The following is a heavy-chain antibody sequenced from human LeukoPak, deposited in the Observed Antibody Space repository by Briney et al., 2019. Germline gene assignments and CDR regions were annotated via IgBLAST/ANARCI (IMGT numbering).Heavy chain of an antibody. D-gene: IGHD3-22*01. J-gene: IGHJ3*02. Sequence: GGSLRLSCAASGFTFSSYEMNWVRQAPGKGLEWVSYISSSGSTIYYADSVKGRFTISRDNAKNSLYLQMNSLRAEDTAVYYCAREVDSSGYFWYAFDIWGQGTMVTVSS. CDR2: ISSSGSTI. CDR3: AREVDSSGYFWYAFDI. V-gene: IGHV3-48*03. CDR1: GFTFSSYE.